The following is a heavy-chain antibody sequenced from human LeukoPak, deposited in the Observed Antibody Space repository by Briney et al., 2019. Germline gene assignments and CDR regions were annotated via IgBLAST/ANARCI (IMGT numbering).Heavy chain of an antibody. CDR2: ITWDVATT. J-gene: IGHJ4*02. Sequence: GGSLRLSCVASGYSFNEYNMHWVRQAPGKGLEWGSLITWDVATTYYADPVKGRFTISRDNSKNSLYLQMNNLSTEDTALYYCGKDLAGSYLLDYWGQGTLVTVSS. V-gene: IGHV3-43*01. CDR1: GYSFNEYN. D-gene: IGHD3-10*01. CDR3: GKDLAGSYLLDY.